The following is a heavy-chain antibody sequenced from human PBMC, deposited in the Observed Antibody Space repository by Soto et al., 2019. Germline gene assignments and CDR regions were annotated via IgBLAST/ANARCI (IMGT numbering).Heavy chain of an antibody. D-gene: IGHD3-3*01. CDR3: ARDRVNDFWSGYFPEPNDAFDI. V-gene: IGHV3-33*01. CDR2: IWYDGSNK. Sequence: GGSLRLSCAASGFTFSSYGMHWVRQAPGKGLEWVAVIWYDGSNKYYADSVKGRFTISRDNSKNTLYLQMNSLRAEDTAVYYCARDRVNDFWSGYFPEPNDAFDIWGQGTMVTVSS. CDR1: GFTFSSYG. J-gene: IGHJ3*02.